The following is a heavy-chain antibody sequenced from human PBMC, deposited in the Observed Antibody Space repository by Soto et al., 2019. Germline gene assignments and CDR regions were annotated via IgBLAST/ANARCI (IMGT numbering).Heavy chain of an antibody. CDR1: GFTFNNYW. V-gene: IGHV3-7*04. Sequence: EVQLVESGGGLVQPGGSLRLSCAASGFTFNNYWMTWVRQAPGKGLEWVGNINHDESEKYYVDSMKGRFTISRDNAKNSLYLQMNSLRADDTAVYYCVRARVDYWGQGILVTVSS. J-gene: IGHJ4*02. CDR3: VRARVDY. CDR2: INHDESEK.